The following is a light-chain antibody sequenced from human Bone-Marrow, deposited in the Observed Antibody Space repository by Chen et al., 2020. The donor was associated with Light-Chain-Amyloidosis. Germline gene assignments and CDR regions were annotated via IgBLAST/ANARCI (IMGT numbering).Light chain of an antibody. CDR1: SSDVGGYNY. J-gene: IGLJ1*01. Sequence: QSALPQPPSASGTPGPSVTLPCTGTSSDVGGYNYVSWYQHHPGKAPKLITYEATQRPSGVPDRFSGSQSDNTASLTVSGLQAEDEADYYCLSYAGSSNYVFGTGTKVTVL. CDR2: EAT. CDR3: LSYAGSSNYV. V-gene: IGLV2-8*01.